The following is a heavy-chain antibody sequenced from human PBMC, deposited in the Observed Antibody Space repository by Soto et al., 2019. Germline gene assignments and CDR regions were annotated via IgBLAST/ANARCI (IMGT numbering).Heavy chain of an antibody. J-gene: IGHJ5*02. CDR1: GGSISSGGYY. CDR2: IYYSGST. CDR3: ARGASAALNNWFDP. Sequence: PSETLSLTCTVSGGSISSGGYYWSWIRQHPGKGLEWIGYIYYSGSTYYNPSLKSRVTISLDTSKNQFSLKLSSVTAADTAVYYCARGASAALNNWFDPWGQGTLVTVSS. D-gene: IGHD2-15*01. V-gene: IGHV4-31*03.